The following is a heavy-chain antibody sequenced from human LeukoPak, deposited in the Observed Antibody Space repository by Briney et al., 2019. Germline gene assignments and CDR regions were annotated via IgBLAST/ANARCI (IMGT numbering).Heavy chain of an antibody. CDR1: GGSISSYY. V-gene: IGHV4-59*01. J-gene: IGHJ4*02. CDR2: IYYSGST. Sequence: PSETLSLTCTVSGGSISSYYWSWIRQPAGKGLEWIGYIYYSGSTNYNPSLKSRVTISVDTSKNQFSLKLSSVTAADTAVYYCAAATVVKGVDYWGQGTLVTVSS. D-gene: IGHD4-17*01. CDR3: AAATVVKGVDY.